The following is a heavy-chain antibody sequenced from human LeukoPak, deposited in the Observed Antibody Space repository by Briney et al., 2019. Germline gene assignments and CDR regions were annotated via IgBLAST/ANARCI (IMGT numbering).Heavy chain of an antibody. CDR1: GFTVSNSF. CDR3: ARGLNTVTQIMTY. V-gene: IGHV3-66*02. D-gene: IGHD4-17*01. J-gene: IGHJ4*02. CDR2: LYSDGTT. Sequence: PGGSLRLSCAASGFTVSNSFMSWVRQAPAKGLEWVSILYSDGTTLYSDSVKGRFSISRDNSKNTLYLHMSNLRTEDTAIYYCARGLNTVTQIMTYWGQGTLVTVSS.